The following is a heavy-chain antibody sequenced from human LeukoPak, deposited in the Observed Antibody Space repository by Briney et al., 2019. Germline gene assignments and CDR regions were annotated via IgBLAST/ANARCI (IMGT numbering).Heavy chain of an antibody. V-gene: IGHV1-69*13. CDR3: ACGSSGWSPPYYFDY. Sequence: ASVKVSCKASGYTFTSYDINWVRQAPGQGLEWMGGIIPIFGTANYAQKFQGRVTITADESTSTAYMELSSLRSEDTAVYYCACGSSGWSPPYYFDYWGQGTLVTVSS. CDR2: IIPIFGTA. CDR1: GYTFTSYD. J-gene: IGHJ4*02. D-gene: IGHD3-22*01.